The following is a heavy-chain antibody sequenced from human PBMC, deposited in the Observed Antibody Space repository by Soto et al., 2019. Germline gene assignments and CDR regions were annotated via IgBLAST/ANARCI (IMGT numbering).Heavy chain of an antibody. CDR2: IYYSGST. D-gene: IGHD1-26*01. V-gene: IGHV4-59*01. Sequence: SETLSLTCTVSGGSISSYYWSWIRQPPGKGLEWIGYIYYSGSTNYNPSLKSRVTISVDTSKNQFSLKLSSVTAADTAVYYCAREVVGDPIGFDPWGQGTLVTVSS. CDR1: GGSISSYY. CDR3: AREVVGDPIGFDP. J-gene: IGHJ5*02.